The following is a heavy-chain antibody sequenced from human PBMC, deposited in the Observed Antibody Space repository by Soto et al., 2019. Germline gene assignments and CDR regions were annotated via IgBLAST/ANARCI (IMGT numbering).Heavy chain of an antibody. D-gene: IGHD1-26*01. Sequence: GGSLRLSCAASGFTFSDYAMSWVRQAPGKGLEWVSVILASGDSTYYSDSVKGRFTISRDNSKNALFLQMNSLRAEDTAVYYCAKGFSGALDYWGQGALVTVSS. CDR1: GFTFSDYA. V-gene: IGHV3-23*01. CDR3: AKGFSGALDY. CDR2: ILASGDST. J-gene: IGHJ4*02.